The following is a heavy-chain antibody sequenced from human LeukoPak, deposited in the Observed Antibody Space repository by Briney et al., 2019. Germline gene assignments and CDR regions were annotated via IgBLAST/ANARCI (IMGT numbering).Heavy chain of an antibody. CDR2: INHSGST. V-gene: IGHV4-34*01. CDR1: GGSFSGYY. D-gene: IGHD3-3*01. CDR3: ASYDFWSVKRAFDP. J-gene: IGHJ5*02. Sequence: SETLSLTCAVYGGSFSGYYWSWIRQPPGKGLEWIGEINHSGSTNYNPSLKSRVTISVDTSKNQFSLKLSSVTAADTAVYCCASYDFWSVKRAFDPWGQGTLVTVSS.